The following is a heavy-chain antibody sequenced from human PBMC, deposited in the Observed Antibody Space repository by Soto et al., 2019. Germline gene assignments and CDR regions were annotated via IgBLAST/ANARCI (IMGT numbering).Heavy chain of an antibody. CDR1: GGSVSSGSYY. CDR2: IYYSGRT. CDR3: AREGVRCADSRMDV. Sequence: SETLSLTCTVSGGSVSSGSYYWSWIRQPRGKGLELIGYIYYSGRTNYNPSLKSRVTISVDTSKNQFSLKLSSVTAADTAVYYCAREGVRCADSRMDVWGQGTTVTVSS. D-gene: IGHD2-8*01. V-gene: IGHV4-61*01. J-gene: IGHJ6*02.